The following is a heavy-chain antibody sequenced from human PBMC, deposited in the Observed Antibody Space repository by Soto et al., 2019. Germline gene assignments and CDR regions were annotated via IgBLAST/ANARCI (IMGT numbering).Heavy chain of an antibody. CDR3: ASSFCSGGSCYYLLGY. D-gene: IGHD2-15*01. CDR1: GYTFTSYY. Sequence: EASVKVSCKASGYTFTSYYMHWVRQAPGQGLEWMGIINPSGGSTSYAQKFQGRVTMTRDTSTSTVYMELSSLRSEDTAVYYCASSFCSGGSCYYLLGYWGQGTLVTVSS. J-gene: IGHJ4*02. V-gene: IGHV1-46*01. CDR2: INPSGGST.